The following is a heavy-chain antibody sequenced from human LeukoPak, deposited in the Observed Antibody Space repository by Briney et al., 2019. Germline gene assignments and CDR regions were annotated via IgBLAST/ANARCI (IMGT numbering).Heavy chain of an antibody. Sequence: SETLSLTCTVSGGSISSGDYYWSWIRQPPGKGLEWIGYIYYSGSTNYNPSLKSRVTISVDTSKNQFSLKLSSVTAADTAVYYCARDSDSSSWHFDYWGQGTLVAVSS. V-gene: IGHV4-61*08. D-gene: IGHD6-13*01. CDR2: IYYSGST. CDR3: ARDSDSSSWHFDY. J-gene: IGHJ4*02. CDR1: GGSISSGDYY.